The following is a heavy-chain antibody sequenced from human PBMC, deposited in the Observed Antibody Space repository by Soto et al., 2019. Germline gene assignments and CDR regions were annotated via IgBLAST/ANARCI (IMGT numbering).Heavy chain of an antibody. J-gene: IGHJ4*02. CDR1: GDSIRSSDW. Sequence: QVQLQESGPGLVKPSGTLSLTCAVSGDSIRSSDWWNWVRQPPGKGLEWIGEISQSGDANYNPSLKSRVIISVDKSKKYFSLKLDSVTAADTAVYYCAREVSGIQAFDYWGQGTLVTVSS. D-gene: IGHD1-20*01. CDR3: AREVSGIQAFDY. V-gene: IGHV4-4*02. CDR2: ISQSGDA.